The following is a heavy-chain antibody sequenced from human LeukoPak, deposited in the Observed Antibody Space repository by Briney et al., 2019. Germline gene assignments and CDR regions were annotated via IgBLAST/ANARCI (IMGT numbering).Heavy chain of an antibody. J-gene: IGHJ4*02. CDR3: TRDRSYGY. CDR1: GFTFSNPW. V-gene: IGHV3-15*01. Sequence: GGALRLLCAASGFTFSNPWMSWVRQAPGKGLEWVGRIQSKTDGGTTDYAAPVKGRFTISRDDSNNTLYLQMNSLKTEDTALYYCTRDRSYGYWGQGTLVTVSS. CDR2: IQSKTDGGTT. D-gene: IGHD3-10*01.